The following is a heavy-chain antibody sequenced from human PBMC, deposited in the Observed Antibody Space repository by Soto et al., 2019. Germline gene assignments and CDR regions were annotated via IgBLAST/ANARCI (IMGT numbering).Heavy chain of an antibody. CDR3: ARHRIEVVWRGFDF. Sequence: SETLSLTCTVSTDSSSFTNSYWGWIRQPPGKGLQWIGSSSYNGGTFYNPSLKGRVVISFDTSKKQSSLQVTSVTAADTAVYFCARHRIEVVWRGFDFWGQGSPVTSPQ. V-gene: IGHV4-39*01. J-gene: IGHJ4*02. CDR2: SSYNGGT. CDR1: TDSSSFTNSY. D-gene: IGHD3-10*01.